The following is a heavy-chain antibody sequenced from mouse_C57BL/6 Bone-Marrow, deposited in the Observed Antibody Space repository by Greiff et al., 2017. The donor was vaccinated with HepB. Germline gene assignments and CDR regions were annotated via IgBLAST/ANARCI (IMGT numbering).Heavy chain of an antibody. J-gene: IGHJ2*01. CDR1: GYTFTDYE. Sequence: QVQLKESGAELVRPGASVTLSCKASGYTFTDYEMHWVKQTPVHGLEWIGAIDPETGGTAYNQKFKGKAILTADKSSSTAYMELRSLTSEDSAVYYCTRSGYYGSSYFDYWGKGTTLTVSS. V-gene: IGHV1-15*01. CDR3: TRSGYYGSSYFDY. D-gene: IGHD1-1*01. CDR2: IDPETGGT.